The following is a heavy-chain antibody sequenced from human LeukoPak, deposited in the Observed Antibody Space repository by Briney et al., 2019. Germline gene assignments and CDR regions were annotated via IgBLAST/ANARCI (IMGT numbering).Heavy chain of an antibody. V-gene: IGHV4-30-4*01. D-gene: IGHD4-23*01. CDR3: ASSVVTPSPAFDY. CDR1: GGSISSGDYY. Sequence: SQTLSLTCTVSGGSISSGDYYWSWIRQPPGKGLEWIGYIYYSGSTYYNPSLKSRVTISVDTSKNQFSLTLSSVTAADTAVYYCASSVVTPSPAFDYWGQGTLVTVSS. CDR2: IYYSGST. J-gene: IGHJ4*02.